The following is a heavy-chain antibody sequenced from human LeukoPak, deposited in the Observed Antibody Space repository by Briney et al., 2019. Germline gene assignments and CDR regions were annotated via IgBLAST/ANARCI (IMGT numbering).Heavy chain of an antibody. J-gene: IGHJ5*02. CDR2: IITIVSTI. CDR3: AREASGTGFDP. Sequence: GGSLRLSCAAPGFIFSSYEMNCVRHAPGKGLEWVSYIITIVSTIYYADSVKGRFTISRDNAKNSLYLQMNSLRAEDTAVYYCAREASGTGFDPWGQGTLVTVSS. CDR1: GFIFSSYE. V-gene: IGHV3-48*03. D-gene: IGHD6-19*01.